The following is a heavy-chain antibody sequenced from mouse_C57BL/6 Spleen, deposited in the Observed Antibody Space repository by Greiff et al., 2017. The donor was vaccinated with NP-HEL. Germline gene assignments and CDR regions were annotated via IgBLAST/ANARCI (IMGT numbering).Heavy chain of an antibody. D-gene: IGHD4-1*01. V-gene: IGHV14-2*01. CDR2: IDPEDGGT. Sequence: EVQLQQSGAELVKPGASVKLSCTASGFNIKDDYMHWVKQRTEQGLEWIGRIDPEDGGTKYAPQFQGQDTITADTSSNTDYLQLSSLTSEDTACYYCARPSDESGGFADWGQGTLVTVSA. J-gene: IGHJ3*01. CDR3: ARPSDESGGFAD. CDR1: GFNIKDDY.